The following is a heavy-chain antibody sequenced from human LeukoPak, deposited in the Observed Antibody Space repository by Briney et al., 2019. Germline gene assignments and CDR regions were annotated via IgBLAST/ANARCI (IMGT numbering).Heavy chain of an antibody. V-gene: IGHV3-30*04. D-gene: IGHD2-15*01. CDR2: ISYDGSNK. Sequence: GGSLRLSCAASGFTFSSYAMHWVRQAPGKGLEWVAVISYDGSNKYYADSVKGRFTISRDNSKNTLYLQMNSLRAEDTAVYYCARGDRYCSGGSCFARSHNFDYWGQGTLVTVSS. CDR1: GFTFSSYA. J-gene: IGHJ4*02. CDR3: ARGDRYCSGGSCFARSHNFDY.